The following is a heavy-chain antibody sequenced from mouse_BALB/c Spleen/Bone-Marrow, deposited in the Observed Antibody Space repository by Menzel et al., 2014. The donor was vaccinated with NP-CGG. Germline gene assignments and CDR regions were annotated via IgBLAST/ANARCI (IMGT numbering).Heavy chain of an antibody. CDR3: ARDRYDEYFDV. CDR2: ISSGSSTI. Sequence: EVQLVESEGGLVQPGGSRKLSCAASGSTFSSFGMHWVRQAPEKGLEWVAYISSGSSTIYYADTVKGRFTISRDNPKNTLFLQMTSLRSEDTAMYYCARDRYDEYFDVWGAGTTVTVSS. CDR1: GSTFSSFG. J-gene: IGHJ1*01. D-gene: IGHD2-14*01. V-gene: IGHV5-17*02.